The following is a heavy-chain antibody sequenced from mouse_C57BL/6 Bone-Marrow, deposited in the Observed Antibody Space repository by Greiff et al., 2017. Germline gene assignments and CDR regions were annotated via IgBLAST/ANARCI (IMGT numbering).Heavy chain of an antibody. CDR3: ARDRGFYYAMDY. Sequence: EVKLMESGGGLVKPGGSLKLSCAASGFTFSSYAMSWVRQTPEKRLEWVATISDGGSYTYYPDNVKGRFTISRANAKNNLYLQMSHLKSEDTAMYYCARDRGFYYAMDYWGQGTSVTVSS. J-gene: IGHJ4*01. CDR2: ISDGGSYT. V-gene: IGHV5-4*01. CDR1: GFTFSSYA.